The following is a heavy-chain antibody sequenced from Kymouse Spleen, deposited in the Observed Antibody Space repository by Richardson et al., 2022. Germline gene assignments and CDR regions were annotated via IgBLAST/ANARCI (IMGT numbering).Heavy chain of an antibody. V-gene: IGHV3-21*03. D-gene: IGHD6-6*01. CDR2: ISSSSSYI. J-gene: IGHJ6*02. Sequence: EVQLVESGGGLVKPGGSLRLSCAASGFTFSSYSMNWVRQAPGKGLEWVSSISSSSSYIYYADSVKGRFTISRDNAKNSLYLQMNSLRAEDTAVYYCARALIAARGYYYYGMDVWGQGTTVTVSS. CDR3: ARALIAARGYYYYGMDV. CDR1: GFTFSSYS.